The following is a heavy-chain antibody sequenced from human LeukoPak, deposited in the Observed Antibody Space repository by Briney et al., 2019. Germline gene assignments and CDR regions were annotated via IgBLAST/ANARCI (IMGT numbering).Heavy chain of an antibody. D-gene: IGHD6-13*01. CDR1: GFTFSSYS. CDR2: IGGSSSSI. Sequence: GGSLRLSCAASGFTFSSYSMNWVRQAPGKGLEWVSSIGGSSSSIYYADSVKGRFTISRDNAKNSLYLQMNSLRAEDTAVYYCARDRGIAAPGTLGSYYYGMDVWGQGTTVTVSS. V-gene: IGHV3-21*01. J-gene: IGHJ6*02. CDR3: ARDRGIAAPGTLGSYYYGMDV.